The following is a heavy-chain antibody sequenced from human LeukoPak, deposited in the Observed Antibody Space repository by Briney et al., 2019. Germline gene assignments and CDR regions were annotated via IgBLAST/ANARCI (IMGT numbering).Heavy chain of an antibody. V-gene: IGHV1-69*13. CDR3: ARDQGGSYVIALGY. Sequence: GASVKVSCKASRGTFSSYAISWVRQAPGQGLEWMGGIIPIFGTANYAQKFQGRVTITADESTSTAYMELSSLRSEDTAVYYCARDQGGSYVIALGYWGQRTLLTVSS. J-gene: IGHJ4*02. CDR2: IIPIFGTA. CDR1: RGTFSSYA. D-gene: IGHD1-26*01.